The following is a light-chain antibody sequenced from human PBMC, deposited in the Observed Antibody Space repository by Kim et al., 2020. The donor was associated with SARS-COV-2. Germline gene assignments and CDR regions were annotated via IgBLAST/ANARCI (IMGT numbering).Light chain of an antibody. V-gene: IGKV3-15*01. CDR3: QEYNKMYT. Sequence: EIVMTQSPATLSVSPGERATLSCRASQSVSSNLAWYQQKPGQAPRLLIYGASTRATGIPGRFSGSGSGTEFTLTISSLQSEDFAVYYCQEYNKMYTFGQGTNLEI. CDR1: QSVSSN. J-gene: IGKJ2*01. CDR2: GAS.